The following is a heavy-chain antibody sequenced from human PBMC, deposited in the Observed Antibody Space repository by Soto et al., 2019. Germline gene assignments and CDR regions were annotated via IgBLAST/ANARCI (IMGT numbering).Heavy chain of an antibody. Sequence: PSETLSLTCTVSGGSISSYYWSWIRQPPGKGLEWIGYIYYSGSTNYNPSLKSRVTISVDTSKNQFSLKLSSVTAADTAVYYCARREPTPENSSGWYGDYYYYMDVWGKGTTVTVSS. V-gene: IGHV4-59*08. CDR1: GGSISSYY. J-gene: IGHJ6*03. D-gene: IGHD6-19*01. CDR2: IYYSGST. CDR3: ARREPTPENSSGWYGDYYYYMDV.